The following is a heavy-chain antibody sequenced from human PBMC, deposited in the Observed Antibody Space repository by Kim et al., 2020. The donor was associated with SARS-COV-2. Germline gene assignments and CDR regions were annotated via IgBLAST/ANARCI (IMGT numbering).Heavy chain of an antibody. J-gene: IGHJ6*02. D-gene: IGHD3-10*01. CDR2: IYTSGST. CDR1: GGSISSGSYY. Sequence: SETLSLTCTVSGGSISSGSYYWSWIRQPAGKGLEWIGRIYTSGSTNYNPSLKSRVTISVDTSKNQFSLKLSSVTAADTAVYYCASGVVRGVAWGFYYYYGMDVWGQGTTVTVSS. V-gene: IGHV4-61*02. CDR3: ASGVVRGVAWGFYYYYGMDV.